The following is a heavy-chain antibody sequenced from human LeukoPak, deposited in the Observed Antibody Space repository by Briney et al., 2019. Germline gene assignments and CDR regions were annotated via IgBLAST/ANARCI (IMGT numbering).Heavy chain of an antibody. CDR2: ISYDESEK. CDR3: AKGTSGSSFSAGNY. D-gene: IGHD1-26*01. CDR1: EFTFSSHA. J-gene: IGHJ4*02. V-gene: IGHV3-30*04. Sequence: PGGSLRLSCAASEFTFSSHAMHWVRQAPGKGLEWVAGISYDESEKFYADSVKGRFTISRDNSNNMVHLQMSSLRAEDTAVYSCAKGTSGSSFSAGNYWGQGTLVTVSS.